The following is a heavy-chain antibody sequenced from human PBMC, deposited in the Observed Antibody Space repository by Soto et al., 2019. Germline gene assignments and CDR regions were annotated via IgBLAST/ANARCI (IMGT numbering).Heavy chain of an antibody. CDR1: GYTFTSYY. J-gene: IGHJ5*02. CDR2: INPSGGST. CDR3: AHTRSWYDSWFDP. Sequence: ASVKVSCKASGYTFTSYYMHWVRQAPGQGLEWMGIINPSGGSTSYAQKFQGRVTMTRDTSTSTVYMELSSLRSEDTAVYYCAHTRSWYDSWFDPWGEGSLVTVPS. D-gene: IGHD6-13*01. V-gene: IGHV1-46*01.